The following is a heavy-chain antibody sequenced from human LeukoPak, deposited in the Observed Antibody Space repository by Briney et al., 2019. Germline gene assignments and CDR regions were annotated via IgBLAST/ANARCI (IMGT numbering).Heavy chain of an antibody. D-gene: IGHD3-9*01. CDR2: VSGSGGST. CDR1: GFTFSSYA. V-gene: IGHV3-23*01. Sequence: GGSLRLSCAASGFTFSSYAMSWGRQAPGKGLEWVSAVSGSGGSTYYADPVKGRFTISRDNSKNTLYLQMTSLRADATAVYYCANSRARNILSPDYWGQGTLVTVSS. J-gene: IGHJ4*02. CDR3: ANSRARNILSPDY.